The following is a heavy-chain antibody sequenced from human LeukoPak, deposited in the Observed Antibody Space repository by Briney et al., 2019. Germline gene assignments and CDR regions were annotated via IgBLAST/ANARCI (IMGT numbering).Heavy chain of an antibody. J-gene: IGHJ4*02. CDR3: AKDRGGSGYYDSSGYYSPGY. CDR2: IRYDGSNK. CDR1: GFTFSSYG. Sequence: GGSLRLSCAASGFTFSSYGMHWIRQAPGKGLEWVAFIRYDGSNKYYADSVKGRFTISRDNSKNTLYLQMNSLRAEDTAVYYCAKDRGGSGYYDSSGYYSPGYWGQGTLVTVSS. D-gene: IGHD3-22*01. V-gene: IGHV3-30*02.